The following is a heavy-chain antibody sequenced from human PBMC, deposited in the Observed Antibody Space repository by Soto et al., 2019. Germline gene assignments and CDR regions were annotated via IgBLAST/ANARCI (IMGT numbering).Heavy chain of an antibody. D-gene: IGHD5-12*01. CDR3: VRKGQYSGYGLLAY. Sequence: KPSETLSLTGTFSRDSISRSTYYWAWIRQTPGKGLEWIGTIYYSGRTYYNPSLISRDTISVDTSKNQVSLKLNSVTAADTAVYYCVRKGQYSGYGLLAYRGQ. CDR1: RDSISRSTYY. CDR2: IYYSGRT. V-gene: IGHV4-39*01. J-gene: IGHJ4*02.